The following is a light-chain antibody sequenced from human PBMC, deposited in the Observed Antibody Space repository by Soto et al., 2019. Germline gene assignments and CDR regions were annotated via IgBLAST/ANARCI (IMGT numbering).Light chain of an antibody. Sequence: EIVMTQSPATLSVSPGESATLSCRASQSVSSKLAWYQQKPGQAPRLLIYGASTRATGIPARFSGSGSGTEFTLTINGLQSEDFAVYYCQQYNTWYTFGQGTKLEIK. CDR3: QQYNTWYT. J-gene: IGKJ2*01. CDR2: GAS. CDR1: QSVSSK. V-gene: IGKV3-15*01.